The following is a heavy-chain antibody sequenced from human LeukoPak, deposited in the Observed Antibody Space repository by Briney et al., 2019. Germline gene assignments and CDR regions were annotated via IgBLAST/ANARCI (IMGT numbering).Heavy chain of an antibody. D-gene: IGHD4-17*01. V-gene: IGHV4-59*12. CDR3: ARVRGGGYGDYTFDY. Sequence: SETLSLTCTVSGGSISSYYWSWIRQPPGKGLEWIGYIYYSGSTNYNPSLKSRVTISVDTSKNQFSLKLSSVTAADTAVYYCARVRGGGYGDYTFDYWGQGTLVTVSS. CDR2: IYYSGST. CDR1: GGSISSYY. J-gene: IGHJ4*02.